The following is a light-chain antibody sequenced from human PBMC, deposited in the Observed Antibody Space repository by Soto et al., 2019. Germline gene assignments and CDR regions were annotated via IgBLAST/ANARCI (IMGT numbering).Light chain of an antibody. CDR3: QKYNSVPFT. V-gene: IGKV1-27*01. CDR2: GAS. J-gene: IGKJ3*01. CDR1: QGIGDY. Sequence: DIQMTQSPSSLSASVGDRVTITCRASQGIGDYLAWYQQRPGRVPRLLIFGASTLQSGVPSRFSGSGSGTDFTLTISSLQPEDVETYYCQKYNSVPFTFGPGTKVNIK.